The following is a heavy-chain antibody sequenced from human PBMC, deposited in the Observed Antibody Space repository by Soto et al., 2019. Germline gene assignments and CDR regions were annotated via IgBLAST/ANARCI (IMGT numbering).Heavy chain of an antibody. J-gene: IGHJ4*02. CDR1: GCSISSGGYY. D-gene: IGHD6-6*01. V-gene: IGHV4-31*03. CDR3: ARGAAPKLYYFDY. CDR2: IYYSGST. Sequence: TLSLTCTVSGCSISSGGYYWSWIRQHPGKGLEWIGYIYYSGSTNYNPSLKSRVTISVDTSKNQFSLKLSSVTAADTAVYYCARGAAPKLYYFDYWGQGTLVTVSS.